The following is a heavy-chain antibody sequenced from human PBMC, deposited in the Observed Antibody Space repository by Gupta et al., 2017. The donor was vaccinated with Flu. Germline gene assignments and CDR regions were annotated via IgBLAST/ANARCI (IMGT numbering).Heavy chain of an antibody. CDR3: ARRGTWGDPSIGH. Sequence: SVVIVYSSSNYWVWIRQSPGKGLEWLGYVYYNGRTHYDPSLRGRVTISIDSSKNHFSLNLTSVTAADTAVYYCARRGTWGDPSIGHGGQGTLVTVYS. CDR1: VVIVYSSSNY. CDR2: VYYNGRT. J-gene: IGHJ4*02. V-gene: IGHV4-39*01. D-gene: IGHD2-21*02.